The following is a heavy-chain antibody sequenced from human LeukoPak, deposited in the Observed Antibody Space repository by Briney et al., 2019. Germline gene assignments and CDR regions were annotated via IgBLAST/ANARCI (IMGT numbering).Heavy chain of an antibody. CDR1: GGPISSHY. V-gene: IGHV4-59*11. J-gene: IGHJ4*02. Sequence: PSETLSLTCTVSGGPISSHYWSWIRQPPGKGLEWIGYIYYSGSTNYNPSLKSRVTISVDTSKNQFSLKLSSVTAADTAVYYCAGSTGTILSGFDYWGQGTLVTVSS. D-gene: IGHD1-1*01. CDR2: IYYSGST. CDR3: AGSTGTILSGFDY.